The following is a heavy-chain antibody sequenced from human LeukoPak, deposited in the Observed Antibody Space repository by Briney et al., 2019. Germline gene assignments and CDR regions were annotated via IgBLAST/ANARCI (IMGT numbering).Heavy chain of an antibody. CDR2: IRYDGSNK. D-gene: IGHD3-22*01. CDR3: AKDTKEYYYDSSGSIDY. CDR1: GFTFSSYG. V-gene: IGHV3-30*02. Sequence: GGSLRLSCAASGFTFSSYGMHWVRQAPGKGLEWVAFIRYDGSNKYYADSVKGRFTIPRDNSKNTLYLQMNSLRAEDTAVYYCAKDTKEYYYDSSGSIDYWGQGTLVTVSS. J-gene: IGHJ4*02.